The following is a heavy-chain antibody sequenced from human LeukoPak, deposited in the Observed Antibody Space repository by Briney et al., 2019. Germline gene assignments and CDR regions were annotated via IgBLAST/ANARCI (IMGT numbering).Heavy chain of an antibody. J-gene: IGHJ4*02. D-gene: IGHD6-19*01. CDR3: AKTADYSSGWYGGGGFDY. CDR2: ISWNSGSI. CDR1: GFTFDDYA. Sequence: GGSLRLSCAASGFTFDDYAMHWVRHAPGKGLEWVSGISWNSGSIGYADSVKGRFTISRDNAKNSLYLQMNSLRAEDTALYYCAKTADYSSGWYGGGGFDYWGQGTLVTVSS. V-gene: IGHV3-9*01.